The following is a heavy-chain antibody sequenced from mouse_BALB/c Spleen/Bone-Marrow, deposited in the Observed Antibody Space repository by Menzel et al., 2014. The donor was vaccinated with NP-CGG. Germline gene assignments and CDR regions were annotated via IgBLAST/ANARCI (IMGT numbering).Heavy chain of an antibody. D-gene: IGHD2-2*01. CDR2: INPSNGGA. Sequence: GAVLVKSVSSVKLSCKVSGYTFTSYYMYWVKQRPGQGLEWIGEINPSNGGADFNEKFKIKATLTVDKSSSTAYMQLSSLTSEDSAVYYCTTSRGYNWFAYWGQGTLVTVSA. CDR3: TTSRGYNWFAY. CDR1: GYTFTSYY. J-gene: IGHJ3*01. V-gene: IGHV1S16*01.